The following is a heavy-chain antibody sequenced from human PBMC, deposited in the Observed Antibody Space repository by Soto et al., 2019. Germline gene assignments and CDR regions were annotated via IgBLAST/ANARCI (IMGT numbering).Heavy chain of an antibody. CDR3: ARDGGCSSTSCYEGNSFDY. V-gene: IGHV1-18*01. Sequence: ASVKVSCKASGYTFTSYGISWVRQAPGQGLEWMGWISAYNGNTNYAQKLQGRVTMTTDTSTSTAYMELRSLRSDDTAVYYCARDGGCSSTSCYEGNSFDYWGQGTLVTVSS. CDR2: ISAYNGNT. J-gene: IGHJ4*02. D-gene: IGHD2-2*01. CDR1: GYTFTSYG.